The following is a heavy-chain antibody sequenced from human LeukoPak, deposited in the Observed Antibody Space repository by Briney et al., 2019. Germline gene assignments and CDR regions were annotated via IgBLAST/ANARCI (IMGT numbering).Heavy chain of an antibody. D-gene: IGHD7-27*01. CDR1: GGTFSSYA. V-gene: IGHV1-69*13. Sequence: SVKVSFKASGGTFSSYAISWVRQAPGQGLEWMGGIIPIFGTANYAQKFQGRVTITADESTSTAYMELSSLRSEDTAVYYCARKLGSRIDWYFDLWGRGTLVTVSS. CDR3: ARKLGSRIDWYFDL. CDR2: IIPIFGTA. J-gene: IGHJ2*01.